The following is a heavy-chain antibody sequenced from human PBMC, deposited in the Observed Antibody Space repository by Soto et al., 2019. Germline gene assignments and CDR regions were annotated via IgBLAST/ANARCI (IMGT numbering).Heavy chain of an antibody. Sequence: SVKVSCKASGFTFTSSAMQWVRQARGQRLEWIGWIVVGSGNTNYAQKFQERVTITRDMSTSTAYMELSSLRSEDTAVYYCAAAAAMVRGVKYYYYYMDVWGKGTTVTVSS. J-gene: IGHJ6*03. CDR2: IVVGSGNT. D-gene: IGHD3-10*01. CDR1: GFTFTSSA. V-gene: IGHV1-58*02. CDR3: AAAAAMVRGVKYYYYYMDV.